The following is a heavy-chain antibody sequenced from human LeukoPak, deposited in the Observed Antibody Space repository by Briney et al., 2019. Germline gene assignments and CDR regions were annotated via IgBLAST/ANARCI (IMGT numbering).Heavy chain of an antibody. CDR1: GFTVSSNY. J-gene: IGHJ5*02. Sequence: PGGSLRLSCAASGFTVSSNYMSWVRQAPGKGLEWVSVIYSGGSTYYADSVKGRFTISRDNSKNTLYLQMNSLRAEDTAVYYCAVGPRYSSSWYWFAPWGQGTLVTVSS. CDR3: AVGPRYSSSWYWFAP. D-gene: IGHD6-13*01. CDR2: IYSGGST. V-gene: IGHV3-66*01.